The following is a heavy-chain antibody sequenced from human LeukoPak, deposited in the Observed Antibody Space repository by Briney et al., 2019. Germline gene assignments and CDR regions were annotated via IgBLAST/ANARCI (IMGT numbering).Heavy chain of an antibody. V-gene: IGHV4-30-2*01. CDR1: GVSISSGGYS. D-gene: IGHD5-18*01. CDR3: SSDSYGSTFQH. CDR2: IYHYGST. J-gene: IGHJ1*01. Sequence: PAQTLSLTCAVSGVSISSGGYSWSWIRQPPGKGLEWIAYIYHYGSTYYNPSLKSRVTISVDRSKNQFSLKLSSVTAADTAVYYCSSDSYGSTFQHWGQGTLVTVSS.